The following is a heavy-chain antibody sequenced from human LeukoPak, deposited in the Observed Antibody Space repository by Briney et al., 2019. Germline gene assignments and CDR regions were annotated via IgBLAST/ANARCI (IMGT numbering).Heavy chain of an antibody. V-gene: IGHV3-23*01. CDR3: AKFVTGYSIVDAFDI. CDR2: ISGNGGST. CDR1: GFTFSSYA. J-gene: IGHJ3*02. D-gene: IGHD3-9*01. Sequence: GGSLRLSCAASGFTFSSYAMSWVRQAPGKGLEWVSAISGNGGSTYYADSVKGRFTISRDNSKNTLYLQMNSLRAEDTAVYYCAKFVTGYSIVDAFDIWGQGTMVTVSS.